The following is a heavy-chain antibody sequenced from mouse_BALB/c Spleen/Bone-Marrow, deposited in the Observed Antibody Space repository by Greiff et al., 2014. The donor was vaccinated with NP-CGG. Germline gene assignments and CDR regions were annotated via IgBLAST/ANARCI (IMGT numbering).Heavy chain of an antibody. Sequence: DLVKPGASVKLSCKASGYTFTNYWINWIKQRPGQGLEWIGRIAPGSGSTYYNEMFKGKATLTVDTSSSTAYIQLSSLSSENSAVYFCSWGIYYGNYVYAMDYWGQGTSVTVSS. V-gene: IGHV1S41*01. CDR3: SWGIYYGNYVYAMDY. D-gene: IGHD2-1*01. CDR2: IAPGSGST. J-gene: IGHJ4*01. CDR1: GYTFTNYW.